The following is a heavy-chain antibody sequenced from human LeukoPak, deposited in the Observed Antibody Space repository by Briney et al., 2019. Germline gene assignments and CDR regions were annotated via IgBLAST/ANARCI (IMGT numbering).Heavy chain of an antibody. CDR2: ISSDGSNK. CDR3: AKGGSFDP. Sequence: GGSLRLSCAASGFTFSSYGMHWVRQAPGKGLEWVAVISSDGSNKYYADSVKGRFAISRDNSKNTLYLQMDSLRAEDTAVYYCAKGGSFDPWGQGTLVTVSS. D-gene: IGHD3-16*01. V-gene: IGHV3-30*18. CDR1: GFTFSSYG. J-gene: IGHJ5*02.